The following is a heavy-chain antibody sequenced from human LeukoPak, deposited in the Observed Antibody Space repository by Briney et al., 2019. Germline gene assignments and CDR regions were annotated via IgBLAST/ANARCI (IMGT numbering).Heavy chain of an antibody. D-gene: IGHD6-13*01. CDR1: GFTFSSYG. J-gene: IGHJ4*02. CDR2: ISYDGSNK. CDR3: AKSYSSSWSVDY. Sequence: GRSLRLSCAASGFTFSSYGIHGVRQAPGKGLEGVAVISYDGSNKYYADSVKGRFTISRDNSKNTLYLQMNSLRAEDTAVYYCAKSYSSSWSVDYWGQGTLVTVSS. V-gene: IGHV3-30*18.